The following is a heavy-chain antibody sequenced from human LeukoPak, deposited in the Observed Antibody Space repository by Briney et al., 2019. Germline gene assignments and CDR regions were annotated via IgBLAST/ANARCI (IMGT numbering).Heavy chain of an antibody. CDR3: AKDRQWLVHGY. CDR2: ISGSGGGT. V-gene: IGHV3-23*01. Sequence: GGSLRLSCAASGFTFSSYAMHWVRQAPGRGLEWVSSISGSGGGTYYADSVKGRFTISRDNSKNTLYLQMNSLRAEDTAVYYCAKDRQWLVHGYWGQGTLVTVSS. D-gene: IGHD6-19*01. CDR1: GFTFSSYA. J-gene: IGHJ4*02.